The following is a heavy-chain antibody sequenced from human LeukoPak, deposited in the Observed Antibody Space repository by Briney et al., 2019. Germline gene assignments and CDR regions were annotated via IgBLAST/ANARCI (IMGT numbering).Heavy chain of an antibody. Sequence: ASVNVSCKASGYTFTGYYMHWVRQAPGQGLEWMGWINPNSGGTNYAQKFQGRVTMTRDTSISTAYMELSRLRSDDTAVYYCARGRDEWSGYENWFDAWGEGTLVTVSS. V-gene: IGHV1-2*02. CDR3: ARGRDEWSGYENWFDA. CDR2: INPNSGGT. D-gene: IGHD3-3*01. CDR1: GYTFTGYY. J-gene: IGHJ5*02.